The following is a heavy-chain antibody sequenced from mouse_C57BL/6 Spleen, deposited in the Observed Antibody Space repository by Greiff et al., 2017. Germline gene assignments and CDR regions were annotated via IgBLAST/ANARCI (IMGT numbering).Heavy chain of an antibody. CDR3: ARGSSYSYYYAMDY. V-gene: IGHV1-80*01. Sequence: VKLQESGAELVKPGASVKISCKASGYAFSSYWMNWVKQRPGKGLEWIGQIYPGDGDTNYNGKFKGKATLTADKSSSTAYMQLSSLTSEDSAVYFCARGSSYSYYYAMDYWGQGTSVTVSS. CDR2: IYPGDGDT. D-gene: IGHD1-1*01. CDR1: GYAFSSYW. J-gene: IGHJ4*01.